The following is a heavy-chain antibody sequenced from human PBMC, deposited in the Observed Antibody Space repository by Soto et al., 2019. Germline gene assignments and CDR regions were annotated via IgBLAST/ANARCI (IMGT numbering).Heavy chain of an antibody. V-gene: IGHV3-30*18. Sequence: QVQLVESGGGVVQPGRSLRLSCAASGFTFSSYGMHWVRQAPGKGLEWVAVISYDGSNKYYADSVKGRFTISRDNSKNTLYLQMNSLRAEDTAVYYCAKDLEGNWFDPWGQGTLVTVSS. CDR3: AKDLEGNWFDP. CDR1: GFTFSSYG. CDR2: ISYDGSNK. J-gene: IGHJ5*02.